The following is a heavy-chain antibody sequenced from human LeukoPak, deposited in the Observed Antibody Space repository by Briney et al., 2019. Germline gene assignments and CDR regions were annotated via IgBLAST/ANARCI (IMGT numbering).Heavy chain of an antibody. J-gene: IGHJ4*02. Sequence: PGGSLRLSCAASGFTFSSHGMHWVRQASGKGLEWVAAIWYDGSKKCYAGSVKGRFTISRDDSKNTLYLQMNNLRAEDTAVYYCARDPSRSFDYWGQGTLVTVSS. D-gene: IGHD6-6*01. CDR1: GFTFSSHG. CDR2: IWYDGSKK. V-gene: IGHV3-33*01. CDR3: ARDPSRSFDY.